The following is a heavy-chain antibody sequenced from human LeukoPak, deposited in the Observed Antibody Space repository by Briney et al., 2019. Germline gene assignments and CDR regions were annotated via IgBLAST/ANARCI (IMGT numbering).Heavy chain of an antibody. Sequence: PSETLSLTCTVSGGSISSNSFYWGWIRQPPGKGLEWIGSIHYSGSTYYNPSLKSRDTISVDTSKNHFSLKLTSVTAADTAVYYCARQSGIAVAGVPYYCDYWGQGTLVTVSS. D-gene: IGHD6-19*01. CDR3: ARQSGIAVAGVPYYCDY. CDR2: IHYSGST. J-gene: IGHJ4*02. V-gene: IGHV4-39*01. CDR1: GGSISSNSFY.